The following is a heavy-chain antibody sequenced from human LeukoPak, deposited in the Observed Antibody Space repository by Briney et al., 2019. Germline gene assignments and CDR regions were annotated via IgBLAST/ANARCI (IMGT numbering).Heavy chain of an antibody. CDR2: ISGSGGST. CDR1: GFTFSSYA. D-gene: IGHD6-19*01. J-gene: IGHJ4*02. Sequence: GGSLRLSCAASGFTFSSYAMSWVRQAPGRGLEWVSAISGSGGSTYYADSVKGRFTISRDNSKNTLYLQMNSLRAEDTAVYYCAKDPSRLVAGSFDYWGQGTLVTVS. CDR3: AKDPSRLVAGSFDY. V-gene: IGHV3-23*01.